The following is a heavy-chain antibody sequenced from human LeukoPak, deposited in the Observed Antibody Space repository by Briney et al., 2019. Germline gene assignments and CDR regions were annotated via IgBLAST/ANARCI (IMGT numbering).Heavy chain of an antibody. J-gene: IGHJ4*02. D-gene: IGHD3-22*01. CDR1: GYTFTSYG. Sequence: ASVKVSCKASGYTFTSYGISWVRQAPGQGLEWMGWISAYNGNTNYAQKLQGRVTMTTDTSTSTAYMELRSLRSDDTAVYYCAREPYYYDSSGYPPFDYWGQGTLVTVSS. V-gene: IGHV1-18*01. CDR3: AREPYYYDSSGYPPFDY. CDR2: ISAYNGNT.